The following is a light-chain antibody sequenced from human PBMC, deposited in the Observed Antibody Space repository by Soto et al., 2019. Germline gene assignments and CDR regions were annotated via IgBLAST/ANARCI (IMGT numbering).Light chain of an antibody. CDR3: AAWDDSLSAML. V-gene: IGLV1-44*01. Sequence: QSVLTQPPSVSGAPGQRVTISCSGSGSNIGRNTVNWYQQFPGTAPQLLFFSNSRRPSGVPDRFSASKSGTSASLAISGLQSDDEGDYYCAAWDDSLSAMLFGGGTKLTVL. J-gene: IGLJ3*02. CDR2: SNS. CDR1: GSNIGRNT.